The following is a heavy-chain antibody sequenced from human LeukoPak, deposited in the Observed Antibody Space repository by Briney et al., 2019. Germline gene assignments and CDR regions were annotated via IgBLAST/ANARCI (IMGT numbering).Heavy chain of an antibody. J-gene: IGHJ4*02. V-gene: IGHV3-74*01. CDR1: GFSFSSYW. CDR3: ARAPNDYWSGYSASFDY. CDR2: IDTDGSST. Sequence: GGSLRLSCAASGFSFSSYWMHWVRQAPGKGLVWVSRIDTDGSSTRYADSVKGRFTISRDNAKNTLYLQMNGLRAEDTAVYYCARAPNDYWSGYSASFDYWGQGTLVTVSS. D-gene: IGHD3-3*01.